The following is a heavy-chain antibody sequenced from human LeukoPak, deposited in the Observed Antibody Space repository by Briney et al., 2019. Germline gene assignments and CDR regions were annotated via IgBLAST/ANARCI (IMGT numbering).Heavy chain of an antibody. CDR3: ARDGGGVGALSPDY. J-gene: IGHJ4*02. V-gene: IGHV1-18*01. D-gene: IGHD1-26*01. CDR2: ISAYNGHT. CDR1: GYTFTSYG. Sequence: ASVKVSCKASGYTFTSYGINWVRQAPGRGLEWVGWISAYNGHTNYAQKLQGRVTMTTDTSATTAYMELRNLTSDDTAVYYCARDGGGVGALSPDYWGQGTLVTVSS.